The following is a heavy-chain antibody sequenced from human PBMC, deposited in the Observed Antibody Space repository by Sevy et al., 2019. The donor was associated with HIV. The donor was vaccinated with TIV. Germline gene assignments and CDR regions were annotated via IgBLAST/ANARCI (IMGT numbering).Heavy chain of an antibody. J-gene: IGHJ4*02. Sequence: SETLSLTCTVSGGSITSLYWNWIRQPPGKGLEWIANIYYNGHINYNPSLKRRVTLSLDTSKNQFSQRLSSVTAADTAMYYCAGENAWGRGYSWGQGTLVTVSS. D-gene: IGHD1-26*01. CDR1: GGSITSLY. V-gene: IGHV4-59*08. CDR3: AGENAWGRGYS. CDR2: IYYNGHI.